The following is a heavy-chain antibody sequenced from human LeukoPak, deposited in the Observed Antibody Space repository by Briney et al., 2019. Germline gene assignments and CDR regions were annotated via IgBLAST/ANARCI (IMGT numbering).Heavy chain of an antibody. D-gene: IGHD4-17*01. CDR3: ADQYLLRGHYFDY. Sequence: SETLSLTCTVSGGSISSGSYYWGWIRQPPGKGLEWIGSIYYSGSTYYNPSLKSRVTISVDTSKNQFSLKLSSVSAADTAVYFCADQYLLRGHYFDYWGQGTLVTVSS. V-gene: IGHV4-39*01. CDR2: IYYSGST. J-gene: IGHJ4*02. CDR1: GGSISSGSYY.